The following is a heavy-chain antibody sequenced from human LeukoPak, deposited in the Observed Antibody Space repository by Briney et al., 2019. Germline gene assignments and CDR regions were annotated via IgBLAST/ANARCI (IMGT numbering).Heavy chain of an antibody. CDR2: IKTDGSDT. D-gene: IGHD4-11*01. J-gene: IGHJ4*02. CDR1: GFPFSSYW. Sequence: GGSLRLSCAASGFPFSSYWMHWVRQSPGKGLVWVSRIKTDGSDTYYADSVRGRFTISRDNAKNTLYLQMDSLRAEDTAVYFCARGDYSSHTLWGQGTLVTVSS. CDR3: ARGDYSSHTL. V-gene: IGHV3-74*01.